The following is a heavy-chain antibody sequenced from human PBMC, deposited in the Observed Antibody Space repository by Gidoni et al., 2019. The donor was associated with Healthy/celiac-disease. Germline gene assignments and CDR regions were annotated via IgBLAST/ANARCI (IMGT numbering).Heavy chain of an antibody. D-gene: IGHD3-3*01. CDR1: GGSLSSSNW. CDR3: ARDRGVVMGYGNWFDP. Sequence: QLQLQEADPGLVKPSGTLSITCAVSGGSLSSSNWWSWVRQPPGQGLEWMGEIYHSGSTNYTPSLKSRVTISVDKSKNQFSLNLSSVTAADTAVYYCARDRGVVMGYGNWFDPWGQGTLVPVSS. CDR2: IYHSGST. V-gene: IGHV4-4*02. J-gene: IGHJ5*02.